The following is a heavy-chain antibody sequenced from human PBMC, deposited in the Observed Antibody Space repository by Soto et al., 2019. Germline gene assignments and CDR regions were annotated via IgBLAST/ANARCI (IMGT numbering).Heavy chain of an antibody. CDR1: GFTFSDYY. CDR3: AREIVLEYPGSDAFDI. D-gene: IGHD2-8*01. Sequence: GGSLRLSCAASGFTFSDYYMSWIRQAPGKGLEWVSYISSSGSTIYYADSVKGRFTISRDNAKNSLYLQMNSLRAEDTAVYYCAREIVLEYPGSDAFDIWGQGTMVTVSS. CDR2: ISSSGSTI. V-gene: IGHV3-11*01. J-gene: IGHJ3*02.